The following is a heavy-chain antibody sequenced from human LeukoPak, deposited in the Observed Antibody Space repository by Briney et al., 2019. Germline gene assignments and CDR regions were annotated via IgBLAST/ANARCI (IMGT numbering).Heavy chain of an antibody. D-gene: IGHD1-26*01. CDR1: GFTFTSYT. V-gene: IGHV3-23*01. J-gene: IGHJ4*02. Sequence: GGSLRPSCAASGFTFTSYTMNWVRQAPGKGLEWVSTISGGGGSTYHADSVKGRFTLSRENSKNTVYLKVNSLRAEDTAVYYCAKGGKWDVTPFDYWGQGTLVTVSS. CDR3: AKGGKWDVTPFDY. CDR2: ISGGGGST.